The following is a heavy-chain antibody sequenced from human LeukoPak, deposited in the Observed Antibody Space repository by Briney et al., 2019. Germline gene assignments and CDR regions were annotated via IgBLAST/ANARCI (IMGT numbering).Heavy chain of an antibody. D-gene: IGHD6-19*01. Sequence: GGSLRLSCVASGFTSSSYTMSWVRQAPGKGLEWVSCISSSSSYMYYGDTLKGRFTISRDNAKNSLYLQMDNLRADDTAMYYCARALTPASGWLGSWGQGTLVTVSS. V-gene: IGHV3-21*01. CDR1: GFTSSSYT. J-gene: IGHJ5*01. CDR2: ISSSSSYM. CDR3: ARALTPASGWLGS.